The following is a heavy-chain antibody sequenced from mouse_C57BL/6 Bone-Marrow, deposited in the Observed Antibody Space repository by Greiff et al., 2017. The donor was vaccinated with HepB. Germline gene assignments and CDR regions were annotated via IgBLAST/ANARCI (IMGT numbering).Heavy chain of an antibody. CDR3: ARSEAY. J-gene: IGHJ3*01. CDR1: GFTFSDYG. Sequence: EVQRVESGGGLVKPGGSLKLSCAASGFTFSDYGMHWVRQAPEKGLEWVAYISSGSSTIYYADTVKGRFTISRDNAKNTLFLQMTSLRSEDTAMYYCARSEAYWGQGTLVTVSA. CDR2: ISSGSSTI. V-gene: IGHV5-17*01.